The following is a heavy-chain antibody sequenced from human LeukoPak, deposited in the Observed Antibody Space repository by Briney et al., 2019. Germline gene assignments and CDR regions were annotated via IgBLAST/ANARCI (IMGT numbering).Heavy chain of an antibody. CDR1: GFTFDDYG. CDR3: ARGRGYYDSSGYTNWFDP. J-gene: IGHJ5*02. Sequence: GGSLRLSCAASGFTFDDYGMSWVRQAPGKGLEWVSGINWNGGSTGYADSVKGRFTISRDNAKNSLYLQMNSLRAEDTALYYCARGRGYYDSSGYTNWFDPWGQGTLVTVSS. D-gene: IGHD3-22*01. CDR2: INWNGGST. V-gene: IGHV3-20*04.